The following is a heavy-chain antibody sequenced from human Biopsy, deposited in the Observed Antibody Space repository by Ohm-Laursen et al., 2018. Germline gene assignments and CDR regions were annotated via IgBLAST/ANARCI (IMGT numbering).Heavy chain of an antibody. Sequence: TLSLTCPVSGGSVSSGGFYWSWIRQHPGKGLEWIGYIYYSGTTYYNPSLKSLVTISVDTSKNQFSLKLNSVTAADTAVYYCARHRGGMPSSGNWFDHWGQGTLVTVSS. CDR3: ARHRGGMPSSGNWFDH. J-gene: IGHJ5*02. V-gene: IGHV4-31*01. D-gene: IGHD2-2*01. CDR1: GGSVSSGGFY. CDR2: IYYSGTT.